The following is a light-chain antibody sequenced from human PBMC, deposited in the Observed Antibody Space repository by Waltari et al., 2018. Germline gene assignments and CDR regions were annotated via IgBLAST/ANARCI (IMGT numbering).Light chain of an antibody. J-gene: IGLJ2*01. Sequence: QSALTQPASVSGSPGQSITISCTGTSSYVGDSNYVSWYQQHPGKAPKLMIYDVSNRPSGVCNRFSGSKSGNTASLTISGLQAEDEADYYCSSYIGSSTLELFGGGTSLTVL. CDR1: SSYVGDSNY. V-gene: IGLV2-14*03. CDR3: SSYIGSSTLEL. CDR2: DVS.